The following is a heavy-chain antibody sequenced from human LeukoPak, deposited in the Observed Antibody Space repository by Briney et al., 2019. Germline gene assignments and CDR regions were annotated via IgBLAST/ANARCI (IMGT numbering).Heavy chain of an antibody. CDR1: GGSFSGYY. D-gene: IGHD4-17*01. CDR3: ARHVAETTVTLDWFDP. Sequence: PSETLSLTCAVYGGSFSGYYWSWIRQPPGKGLEWIGEINHSGSTNYNPSLKSRVTISVDTSKNQFSLKLSSVTAADTAVCYCARHVAETTVTLDWFDPWGQGTLVTVSS. V-gene: IGHV4-34*01. J-gene: IGHJ5*02. CDR2: INHSGST.